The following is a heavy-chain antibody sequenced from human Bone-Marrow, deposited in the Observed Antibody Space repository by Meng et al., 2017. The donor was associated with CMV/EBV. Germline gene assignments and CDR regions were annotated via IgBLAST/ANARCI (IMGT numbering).Heavy chain of an antibody. CDR1: GYTFTGYY. D-gene: IGHD6-19*01. J-gene: IGHJ4*02. Sequence: ASVKVSCKASGYTFTGYYMHWVRQAPGQGLEWMGWINPNSGGTNYAQKFQGRVTMTRDTSISTAYMELSRLRSDDTAVYYCASEHKGGYSSGWYPDYWGQGTLATVSS. CDR2: INPNSGGT. CDR3: ASEHKGGYSSGWYPDY. V-gene: IGHV1-2*02.